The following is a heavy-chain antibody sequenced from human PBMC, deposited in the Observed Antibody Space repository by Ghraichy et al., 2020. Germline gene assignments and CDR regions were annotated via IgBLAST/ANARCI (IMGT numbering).Heavy chain of an antibody. J-gene: IGHJ4*02. V-gene: IGHV1-69*13. CDR2: IIPMFGTA. CDR1: RETFRSYA. CDR3: ARDRPDYDSRGYVPT. Sequence: SVKVSCKASRETFRSYAINWVRQAPGQGFEWMGGIIPMFGTANYAQKFQGRVTMTADESTSTAYMELSSLRSEDTAVYYCARDRPDYDSRGYVPTWGQGSLVTVSS. D-gene: IGHD3-22*01.